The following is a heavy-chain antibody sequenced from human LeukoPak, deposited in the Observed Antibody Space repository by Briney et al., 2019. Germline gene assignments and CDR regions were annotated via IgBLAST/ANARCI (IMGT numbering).Heavy chain of an antibody. CDR1: GGSFSGYY. D-gene: IGHD3-3*01. Sequence: PSETLSLTCAVYGGSFSGYYWSWIRQPPGKGLEWIGEINHSGSTNYNPSLKSRVTISVDTSKNQFSLKLSSVTAADTAVYYCARGITIFGVVNEYYYYYYMDVWGKGTTVTVSS. CDR3: ARGITIFGVVNEYYYYYYMDV. CDR2: INHSGST. V-gene: IGHV4-34*01. J-gene: IGHJ6*03.